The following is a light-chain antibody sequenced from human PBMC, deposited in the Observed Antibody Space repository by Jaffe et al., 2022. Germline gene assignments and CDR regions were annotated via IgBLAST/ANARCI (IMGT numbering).Light chain of an antibody. CDR3: QQYSGNSWA. J-gene: IGKJ1*01. CDR2: RTS. CDR1: QSIGTR. V-gene: IGKV1-5*03. Sequence: DIQMTQSPSTLSASVGDRVTITCRASQSIGTRVAWYQQKPGKAPNLLIYRTSNLQSGVPSRFSGSGSGTEFTLTISSLQPDDFATYYCQQYSGNSWAFGRGTKVEIK.